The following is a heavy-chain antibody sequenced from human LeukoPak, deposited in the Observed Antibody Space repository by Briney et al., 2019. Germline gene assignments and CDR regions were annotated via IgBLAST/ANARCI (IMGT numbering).Heavy chain of an antibody. CDR1: GFTFSSYA. V-gene: IGHV3-7*03. J-gene: IGHJ4*02. CDR3: ARGTETYYDSSAYYSY. Sequence: GGSLRLSCAASGFTFSSYAMSWVRQAPGKGLEWVANIKQDGSEKYYVDSVKGRFTISRDNAKNSLYLQMTSLRAEDTAFYYCARGTETYYDSSAYYSYWGQGTLVTVSS. CDR2: IKQDGSEK. D-gene: IGHD3-22*01.